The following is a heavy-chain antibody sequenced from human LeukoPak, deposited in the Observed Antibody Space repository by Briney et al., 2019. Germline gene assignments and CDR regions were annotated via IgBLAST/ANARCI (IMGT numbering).Heavy chain of an antibody. V-gene: IGHV1-18*01. J-gene: IGHJ4*02. CDR1: GYTFTSYG. D-gene: IGHD3-22*01. CDR3: ARGGDMIVVVSPFDY. CDR2: ISAYNGNT. Sequence: ASVKVSCKASGYTFTSYGISWVRQAPGQGLEWMGWISAYNGNTNYAQKLQGRVTMTTDISTSTAYMELRSLRSDDTAVYYCARGGDMIVVVSPFDYWGQGTLVTVSS.